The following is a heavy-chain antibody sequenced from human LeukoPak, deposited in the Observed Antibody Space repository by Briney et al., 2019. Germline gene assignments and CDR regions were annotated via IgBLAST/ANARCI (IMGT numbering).Heavy chain of an antibody. D-gene: IGHD1-26*01. CDR3: AKDGGSYRHPVWYFDY. J-gene: IGHJ4*02. CDR2: ISYDGSNK. Sequence: PGGSLRLSCAASGFTFSSYGMHWVRQAPGKGLEWVAVISYDGSNKYYADSVKGRFTISRDNSKNTLYLQMNSLRAEDTAVYYCAKDGGSYRHPVWYFDYWGQGTLVTVSS. V-gene: IGHV3-30*18. CDR1: GFTFSSYG.